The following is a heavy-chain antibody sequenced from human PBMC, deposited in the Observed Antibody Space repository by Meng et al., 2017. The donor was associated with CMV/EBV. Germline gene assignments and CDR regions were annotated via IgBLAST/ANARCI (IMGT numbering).Heavy chain of an antibody. CDR1: GFTFDDYA. CDR3: ASRLQPYYGMDV. V-gene: IGHV3-9*01. Sequence: GGSLRLSCAASGFTFDDYAMHWVRQAPGKGLEWVSGISWKGGSVGYADSVKGRFTVSRDNAKNSLYLQMSSLRSEDTAVYYCASRLQPYYGMDVWGQGTTVTVSS. D-gene: IGHD5-24*01. J-gene: IGHJ6*02. CDR2: ISWKGGSV.